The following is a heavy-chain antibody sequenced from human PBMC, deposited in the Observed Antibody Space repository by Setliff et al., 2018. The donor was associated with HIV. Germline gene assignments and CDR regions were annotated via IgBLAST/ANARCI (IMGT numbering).Heavy chain of an antibody. CDR2: IYTSGST. J-gene: IGHJ5*02. V-gene: IGHV4-61*09. CDR3: ARSPRLRGGHNWFDL. D-gene: IGHD4-17*01. CDR1: GGSISSGSYY. Sequence: SETLSLTCTVSGGSISSGSYYWSWIRQPAGKGLEWIGHIYTSGSTNYNPSLKSRVTISEDTSKHQFSLKLTSVTAADTAVYYCARSPRLRGGHNWFDLWGQGTLVTVSS.